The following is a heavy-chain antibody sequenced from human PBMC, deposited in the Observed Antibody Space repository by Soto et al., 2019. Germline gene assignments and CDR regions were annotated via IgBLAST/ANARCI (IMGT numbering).Heavy chain of an antibody. CDR3: AKDVWRAVAGTDYFDY. D-gene: IGHD6-19*01. CDR1: GFTFSSYA. V-gene: IGHV3-23*01. CDR2: ISGSGGST. J-gene: IGHJ4*02. Sequence: GGSLRLSCAASGFTFSSYAMSWVRQAPGKGLEWVSAISGSGGSTYYADSVKGRFTISRDNSKNTLYLQMNSLRAEDTAVYYCAKDVWRAVAGTDYFDYWGQGTLVTVSS.